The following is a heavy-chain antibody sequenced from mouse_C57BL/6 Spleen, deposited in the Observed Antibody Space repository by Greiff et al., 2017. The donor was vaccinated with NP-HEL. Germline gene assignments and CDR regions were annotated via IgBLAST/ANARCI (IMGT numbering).Heavy chain of an antibody. Sequence: QVQLQQSGAELVKPGASVKLSCKSSGYTFTEYTIHWVKQRSGQGLEWIGWFYPGSGSLKYNEKFKDKATLTADKSSSTVYMELSRLTSEDSAIYFCARHEGYGSSFGYFDVWGTGTTVTVSS. V-gene: IGHV1-62-2*01. CDR1: GYTFTEYT. CDR3: ARHEGYGSSFGYFDV. D-gene: IGHD1-1*01. CDR2: FYPGSGSL. J-gene: IGHJ1*03.